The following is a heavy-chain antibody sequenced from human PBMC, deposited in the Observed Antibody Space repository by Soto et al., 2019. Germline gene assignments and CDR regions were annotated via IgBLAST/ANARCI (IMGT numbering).Heavy chain of an antibody. CDR2: IYHSGST. CDR1: GGSMSSSNW. CDR3: ARGEEAAGTTGYYFDS. Sequence: SETMSLTCAVSGGSMSSSNWWSWVRQTPGKGLEWIGEIYHSGSTNYNPSLKSRVTISVDKSKNQFSLKLSSVTAADTAVYYCARGEEAAGTTGYYFDSWGQGTLVPVSS. D-gene: IGHD6-13*01. V-gene: IGHV4-4*02. J-gene: IGHJ4*02.